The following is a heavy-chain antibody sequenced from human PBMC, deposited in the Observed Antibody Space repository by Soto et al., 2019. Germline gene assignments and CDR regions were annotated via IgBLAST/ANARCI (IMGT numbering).Heavy chain of an antibody. CDR3: ASGGSLYWYFDL. D-gene: IGHD2-15*01. CDR2: IYSGGTT. CDR1: GFTVSSNY. J-gene: IGHJ2*01. Sequence: EVQLVESGGGLVQPGGSLRLSCAASGFTVSSNYMSWVRQAPGKGLEWVSVIYSGGTTYCADSVKGRFTISRDNSKNTLYLPMNSLRAQDTAVYYCASGGSLYWYFDLWGRGTLVTVSA. V-gene: IGHV3-66*01.